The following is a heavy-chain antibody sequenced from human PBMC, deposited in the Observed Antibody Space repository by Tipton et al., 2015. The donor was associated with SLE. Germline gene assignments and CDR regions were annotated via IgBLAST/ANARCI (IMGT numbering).Heavy chain of an antibody. CDR1: GGSLSNYF. Sequence: LRLSCGVHGGSLSNYFWTWIRQTPGKGLEWIGEISHDGSTNYNPSLKNRVTISVDRSKNQFSLNLNSVTAADTAVYYCARVPMYYYESGGYPGWFDRWGQGTLVTVSS. D-gene: IGHD3-22*01. CDR2: ISHDGST. V-gene: IGHV4-34*01. CDR3: ARVPMYYYESGGYPGWFDR. J-gene: IGHJ5*02.